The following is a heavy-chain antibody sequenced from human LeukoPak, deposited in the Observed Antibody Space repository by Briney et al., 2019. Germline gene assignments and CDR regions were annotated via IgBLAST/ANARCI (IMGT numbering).Heavy chain of an antibody. V-gene: IGHV3-64D*06. J-gene: IGHJ4*02. CDR3: LRRFSGGASDY. CDR2: ISRKGGSA. D-gene: IGHD3-10*01. Sequence: GGALRLSCSASGFMFITYAMQWVRQAPGRGLEYVSVISRKGGSAYYADSVKGRFTISRDNPKNTLFLKRSSLKREDTDVYHCLRRFSGGASDYWGQGTLVTLSP. CDR1: GFMFITYA.